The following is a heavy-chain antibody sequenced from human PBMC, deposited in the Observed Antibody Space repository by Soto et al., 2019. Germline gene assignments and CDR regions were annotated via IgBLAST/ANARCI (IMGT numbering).Heavy chain of an antibody. CDR2: ISYDGSNK. J-gene: IGHJ4*02. CDR1: GFTFSSYA. CDR3: AREPNRGKDY. Sequence: PGGSLRLSCAASGFTFSSYAMHRVRQAPGKGLEWVAVISYDGSNKYYADSVKGRFTISRDNSKNTLYLQMNSLRAEDTAGYYCAREPNRGKDYWGQGTLVTVSS. V-gene: IGHV3-30-3*01. D-gene: IGHD3-16*01.